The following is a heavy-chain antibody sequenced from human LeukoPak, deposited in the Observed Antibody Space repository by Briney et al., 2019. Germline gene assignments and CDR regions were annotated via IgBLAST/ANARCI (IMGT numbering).Heavy chain of an antibody. Sequence: SVKVSCKTSGGTFNSHIFSWVRQAPGQGLEWMGRITPVIGSVKYAQKFQGRMTIFADASTTTAYMELNSLTSEDTAVYFCTRVNSRGSQYNWFDPWGQGTLVTVSS. D-gene: IGHD1-26*01. CDR2: ITPVIGSV. V-gene: IGHV1-69*08. J-gene: IGHJ5*02. CDR3: TRVNSRGSQYNWFDP. CDR1: GGTFNSHI.